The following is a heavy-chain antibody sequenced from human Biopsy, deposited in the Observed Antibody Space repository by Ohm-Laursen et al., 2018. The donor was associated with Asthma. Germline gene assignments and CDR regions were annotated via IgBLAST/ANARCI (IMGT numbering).Heavy chain of an antibody. CDR2: ISYSGST. CDR1: GGSVSSGSHY. D-gene: IGHD5-18*01. CDR3: ARDFVDSAMDYFDY. Sequence: GTLSLTCTVSGGSVSSGSHYWSWIRQPPGKGLEWIGYISYSGSTNYNPSLRSRVTISVDTSKNQFSLKLSSVTAADTAVYYCARDFVDSAMDYFDYWGQGTLVTVSS. J-gene: IGHJ4*02. V-gene: IGHV4-61*01.